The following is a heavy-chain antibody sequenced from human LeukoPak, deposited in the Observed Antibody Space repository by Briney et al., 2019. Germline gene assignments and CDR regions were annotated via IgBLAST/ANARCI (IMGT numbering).Heavy chain of an antibody. CDR2: ISYDGSIK. CDR3: AREGRGYKVAKFDY. J-gene: IGHJ4*02. D-gene: IGHD3-22*01. Sequence: PGGSLRLSCAASGFTFSSYAMHWVRQAPGKGLDWVAVISYDGSIKYYADSVKGRFTISRDNSKNTLYLQMNSLRAEDTAVYYCAREGRGYKVAKFDYWGQGTLVTVSS. V-gene: IGHV3-30*04. CDR1: GFTFSSYA.